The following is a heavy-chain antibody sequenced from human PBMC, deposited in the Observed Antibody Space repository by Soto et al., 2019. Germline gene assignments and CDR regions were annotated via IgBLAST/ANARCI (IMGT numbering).Heavy chain of an antibody. D-gene: IGHD3-3*01. CDR2: IYPGDSDT. CDR3: ARLSDDFWSGRTYYYYYMDV. Sequence: GESLKISCKGSGCSFTSYWIGWVRQMPGKGLEWMGIIYPGDSDTRYSPSFQGQVTISADKSISTAYLQWSSLKASDTAMYYCARLSDDFWSGRTYYYYYMDVWGKGTTVTVSS. CDR1: GCSFTSYW. V-gene: IGHV5-51*01. J-gene: IGHJ6*03.